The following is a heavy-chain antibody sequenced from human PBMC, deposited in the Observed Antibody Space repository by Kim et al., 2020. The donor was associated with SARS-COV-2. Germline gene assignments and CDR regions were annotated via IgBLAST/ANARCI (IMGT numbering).Heavy chain of an antibody. D-gene: IGHD2-21*02. CDR3: ARDHIVVVTAIKSNYYYYEMDV. CDR2: ISYDGSNK. CDR1: GFTFSSYA. V-gene: IGHV3-30-3*01. Sequence: GGSLRLSCAASGFTFSSYAMHWVRQAPGKGLEWVAVISYDGSNKYYADSVKGRFTISRDNSKNTLYLQMNSLRAEDTAVYYCARDHIVVVTAIKSNYYYYEMDVWGQGTTVTVSS. J-gene: IGHJ6*02.